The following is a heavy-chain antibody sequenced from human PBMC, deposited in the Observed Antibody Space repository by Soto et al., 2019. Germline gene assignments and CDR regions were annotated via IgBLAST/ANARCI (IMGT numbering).Heavy chain of an antibody. V-gene: IGHV4-30-4*01. CDR3: ARERPDGARLDP. CDR2: IYYSGST. Sequence: PSETLSLTCTVSGGSISSGDYYWSWIRQPPGKGLGWIGYIYYSGSTYYNPSLKSRVTISVDTSKNQFSLKLSSVTAADTAVYYCARERPDGARLDPWGQGTLVTVS. J-gene: IGHJ5*02. D-gene: IGHD6-6*01. CDR1: GGSISSGDYY.